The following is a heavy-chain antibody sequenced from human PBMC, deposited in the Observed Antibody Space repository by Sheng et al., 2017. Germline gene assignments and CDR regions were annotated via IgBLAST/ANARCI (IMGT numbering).Heavy chain of an antibody. V-gene: IGHV4-39*07. J-gene: IGHJ3*02. CDR1: GGSITSSSYH. D-gene: IGHD3-10*01. Sequence: QLQLQESGPGLVKPSETLSLTCTVSGGSITSSSYHWAWIRQPPGKGLEWIGNVYYTGSTSYNPSLNSRVTISVDTSKHQLSLKVGSVTAADTAVYYCARGITSASGDESFDIWGQGTAVTVSS. CDR3: ARGITSASGDESFDI. CDR2: VYYTGST.